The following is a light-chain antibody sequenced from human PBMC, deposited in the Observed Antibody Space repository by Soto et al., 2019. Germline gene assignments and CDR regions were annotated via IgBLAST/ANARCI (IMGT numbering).Light chain of an antibody. CDR1: QSVSNY. V-gene: IGKV3-11*01. CDR2: DAS. Sequence: EIVLTQSPATLSLSPGQRATLSCRASQSVSNYLGWYQQKPGQAPRLLIYDASNRATGIPARFSGSGSGKDFTLIISSLEPEDFAVYYCQQRSNWPGTFGQGTKVDIK. J-gene: IGKJ1*01. CDR3: QQRSNWPGT.